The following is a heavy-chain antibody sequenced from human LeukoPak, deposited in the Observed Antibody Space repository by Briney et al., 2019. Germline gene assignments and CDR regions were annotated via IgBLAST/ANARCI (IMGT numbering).Heavy chain of an antibody. CDR3: ASDYDSSGYYSHAGDY. J-gene: IGHJ4*02. D-gene: IGHD3-22*01. V-gene: IGHV3-21*01. Sequence: GGSLRLSCAASGFTFNTYTMNWVRQAPGKGLEWVSSITASSTAIYSADSVKGRFTISRDNSKNTPYLQMNSLRAEDTAVYYCASDYDSSGYYSHAGDYWGQGTLVTVSS. CDR1: GFTFNTYT. CDR2: ITASSTAI.